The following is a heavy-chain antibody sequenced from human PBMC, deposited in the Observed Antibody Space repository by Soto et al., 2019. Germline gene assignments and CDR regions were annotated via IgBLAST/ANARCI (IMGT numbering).Heavy chain of an antibody. D-gene: IGHD6-19*01. CDR3: ARVMGNSSGSGGMDV. Sequence: SETLSLTCTVSGGSVSSGCYYWSWIRQPPGKGLEWIGYIYYSGSTNYNPSLKSRVTISVDTSKNQFSLKLSSVTAADTAVYYCARVMGNSSGSGGMDVWGQGTTVTVSS. CDR2: IYYSGST. CDR1: GGSVSSGCYY. J-gene: IGHJ6*02. V-gene: IGHV4-61*01.